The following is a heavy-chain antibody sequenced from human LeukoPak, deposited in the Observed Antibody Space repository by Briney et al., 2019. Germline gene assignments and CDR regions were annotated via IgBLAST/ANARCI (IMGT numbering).Heavy chain of an antibody. CDR2: ITSSGNTI. V-gene: IGHV3-48*03. CDR3: ARDFVSGSSDSFDI. CDR1: GFTFSTYE. Sequence: GGSLRLSCAASGFTFSTYEMNWVRQAPGKGLEWVSYITSSGNTIYYADSVKGRFTVSRDSAKNSLYLQMHSLRADDTAVYYCARDFVSGSSDSFDIWGQGTMVTVSS. D-gene: IGHD1-26*01. J-gene: IGHJ3*02.